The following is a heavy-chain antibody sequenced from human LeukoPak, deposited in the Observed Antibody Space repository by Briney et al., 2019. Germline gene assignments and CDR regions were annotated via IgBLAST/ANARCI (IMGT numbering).Heavy chain of an antibody. Sequence: PIFGTTNYAQKLQGRVTITADESTSTAYMELSSLRSEDTAVYYCARGFGVVTPDRLYYFDYWGQGTLVTVSS. D-gene: IGHD3-3*01. J-gene: IGHJ4*02. V-gene: IGHV1-69*01. CDR2: PIFGTT. CDR3: ARGFGVVTPDRLYYFDY.